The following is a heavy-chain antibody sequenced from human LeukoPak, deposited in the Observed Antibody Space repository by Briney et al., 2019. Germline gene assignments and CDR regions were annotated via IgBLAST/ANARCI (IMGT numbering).Heavy chain of an antibody. D-gene: IGHD2-21*01. V-gene: IGHV4-61*05. CDR3: ARHVSDCYFDW. Sequence: SETLSLTCTASGGSISSSSYNWSWIRQPPGKGLEWIGYIYYSGSTNYNPSLKSRVTISVDTSKNQFSLKLSSVTAADTAVYYCARHVSDCYFDWWGQGTLVTVSS. J-gene: IGHJ4*02. CDR1: GGSISSSSYN. CDR2: IYYSGST.